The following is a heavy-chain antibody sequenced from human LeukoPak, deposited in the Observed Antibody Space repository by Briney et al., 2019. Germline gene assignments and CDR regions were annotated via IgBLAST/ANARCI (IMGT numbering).Heavy chain of an antibody. CDR1: GYTFTGYY. V-gene: IGHV1-2*02. Sequence: ASVKVSCKASGYTFTGYYMHWVRQASGQGLEWMGWINPNSGGTNYAQKLQGRVTMTRDTSISTAYMELSRLRSDDTAVYYCARARYDSSGYYGYWGQGTLVTVSS. CDR3: ARARYDSSGYYGY. J-gene: IGHJ4*02. CDR2: INPNSGGT. D-gene: IGHD3-22*01.